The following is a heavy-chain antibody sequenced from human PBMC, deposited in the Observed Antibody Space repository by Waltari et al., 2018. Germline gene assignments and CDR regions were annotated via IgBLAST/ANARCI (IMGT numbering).Heavy chain of an antibody. CDR1: GVSLSTTNW. V-gene: IGHV4-4*02. CDR3: ARVAVPAVTTNWFDP. Sequence: QVQLQESGPGLVKPSGTLSLTCAVSGVSLSTTNWWSWVRQPPGKGLEWIGEVYPSGSANYNPSLESRVAISVDKSKNQFSLTMRSVTAADTAVYYCARVAVPAVTTNWFDPWGQGTLVTVSS. CDR2: VYPSGSA. J-gene: IGHJ5*02. D-gene: IGHD2-2*01.